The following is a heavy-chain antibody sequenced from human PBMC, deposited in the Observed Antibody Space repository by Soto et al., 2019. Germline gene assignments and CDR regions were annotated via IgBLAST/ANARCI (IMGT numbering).Heavy chain of an antibody. Sequence: ASVKVSCKASGGTFSSYAVSWVRQAPGQGLEWMGGIIPIFGTANYAQKFQGRVTITADKSTSTAYMELSSLRSEDTAVYYCARRRDGYNSLRYFDLWGRGTLVTVSS. CDR3: ARRRDGYNSLRYFDL. V-gene: IGHV1-69*06. CDR2: IIPIFGTA. D-gene: IGHD5-12*01. J-gene: IGHJ2*01. CDR1: GGTFSSYA.